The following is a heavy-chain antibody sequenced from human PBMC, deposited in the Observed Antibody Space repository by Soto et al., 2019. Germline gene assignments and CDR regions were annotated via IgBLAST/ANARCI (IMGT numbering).Heavy chain of an antibody. Sequence: QVQLVQSGAEVKKPGSSVKVSCKASGGTFSSYTISWVRQAPGQGLEWMGRIIPILGIANYAQKFQGRVTITADKSTSTAYMELSSLRSEDTAVYYCAKVVGSGWVKGDDYWGQGTLVTVSS. CDR1: GGTFSSYT. J-gene: IGHJ4*02. CDR2: IIPILGIA. D-gene: IGHD6-19*01. CDR3: AKVVGSGWVKGDDY. V-gene: IGHV1-69*02.